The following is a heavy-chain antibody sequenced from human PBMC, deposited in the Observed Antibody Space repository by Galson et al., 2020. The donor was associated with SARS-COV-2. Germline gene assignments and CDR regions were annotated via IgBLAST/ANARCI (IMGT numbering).Heavy chain of an antibody. CDR3: AKDIGSGLDY. D-gene: IGHD2-15*01. CDR2: ISYDGSNK. J-gene: IGHJ4*02. V-gene: IGHV3-30*18. CDR1: GFTFSSYG. Sequence: GGSLRLSCAASGFTFSSYGMHWVRQAPGKGLEWVAVISYDGSNKYYADSVKGRFTISRDNSKNTLYLQMNSLRAADTAVYYCAKDIGSGLDYWGQGTLVTVSS.